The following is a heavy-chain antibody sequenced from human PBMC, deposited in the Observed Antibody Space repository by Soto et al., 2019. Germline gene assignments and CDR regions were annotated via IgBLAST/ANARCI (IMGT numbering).Heavy chain of an antibody. CDR1: GYTFTSYD. V-gene: IGHV1-8*01. J-gene: IGHJ5*02. CDR3: ARGLIIRVWSFDP. Sequence: AAVKVSCKASGYTFTSYDINWVRQATGQGLEWMGWMNPNSGNTGYAQKFQGRVTMTRNTSISTAYMELSSLRSEDTAVYYCARGLIIRVWSFDPWGQGTLVTVSS. CDR2: MNPNSGNT. D-gene: IGHD3-10*01.